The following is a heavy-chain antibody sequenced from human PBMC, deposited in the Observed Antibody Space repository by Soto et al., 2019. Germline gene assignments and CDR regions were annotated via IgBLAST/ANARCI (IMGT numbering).Heavy chain of an antibody. V-gene: IGHV3-30*18. CDR3: AKAPLWSGYPYSYYGMDV. J-gene: IGHJ6*02. CDR1: GFTFSDYG. Sequence: QVQLVESGGGVVQPGRSLRLSCVASGFTFSDYGMHWVRQAPGKGLEWVAVMSYDGRNKHYVDSVKGRFTISRDNSKNTLYLQMNSLRAEDTAVYYCAKAPLWSGYPYSYYGMDVWGQGTTVTVSS. CDR2: MSYDGRNK. D-gene: IGHD3-3*01.